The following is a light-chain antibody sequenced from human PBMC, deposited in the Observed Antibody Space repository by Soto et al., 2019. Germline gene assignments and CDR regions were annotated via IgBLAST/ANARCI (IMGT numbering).Light chain of an antibody. CDR2: GAS. CDR3: EQFGSSPGFT. V-gene: IGKV3-20*01. CDR1: QSINNRY. J-gene: IGKJ3*01. Sequence: EIVLTQSPGTLSLSPGERATLSCRASQSINNRYLAWYQQKPGQAPRLLIYGASSRATGIPDRFIGRGSGTDFTLTINKLEPEDFAVYYCEQFGSSPGFTFGPGTKVDIK.